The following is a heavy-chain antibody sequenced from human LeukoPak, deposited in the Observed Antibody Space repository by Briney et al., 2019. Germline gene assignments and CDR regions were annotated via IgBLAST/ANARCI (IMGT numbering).Heavy chain of an antibody. D-gene: IGHD2-15*01. CDR3: ARLKVSYSGSFDI. V-gene: IGHV4-59*08. Sequence: SETLSLTCTVSGGSIDSHFWSWIRQPPGKGLEWIGNIFFSGSTSNNPSLESRVTISQDSSKNQVTLRLASATAADTAIYYCARLKVSYSGSFDIWGHGTLVAVSS. CDR1: GGSIDSHF. J-gene: IGHJ3*02. CDR2: IFFSGST.